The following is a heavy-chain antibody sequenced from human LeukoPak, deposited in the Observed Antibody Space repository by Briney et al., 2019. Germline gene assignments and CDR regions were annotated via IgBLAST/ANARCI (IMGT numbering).Heavy chain of an antibody. CDR2: IYTSGST. CDR1: GGSISSYY. J-gene: IGHJ4*02. CDR3: ARDFYLHDYGDPLGY. Sequence: PSETLSLTCTVSGGSISSYYWSWIRQPAGKGLEWIGRIYTSGSTYYNPSLKSRVTMSVDTSKNQFSLKLSSVTAADTAVYYCARDFYLHDYGDPLGYWGQGTLVTVSS. D-gene: IGHD4-17*01. V-gene: IGHV4-4*07.